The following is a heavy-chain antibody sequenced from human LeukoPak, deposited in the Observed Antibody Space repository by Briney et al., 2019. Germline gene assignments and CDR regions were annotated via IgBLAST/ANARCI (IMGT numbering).Heavy chain of an antibody. CDR1: GGSFSGYY. V-gene: IGHV4-34*01. J-gene: IGHJ4*02. Sequence: PSETLSLTCAVYGGSFSGYYWSWIRQPPGKGLEWIGEINHSGSTNYNPSLKSRVTISVDTSKNQFSLKLSPVTAADTAVYYCARGLVVVAAMGDLFDYWGQGTLVTVSS. D-gene: IGHD2-15*01. CDR3: ARGLVVVAAMGDLFDY. CDR2: INHSGST.